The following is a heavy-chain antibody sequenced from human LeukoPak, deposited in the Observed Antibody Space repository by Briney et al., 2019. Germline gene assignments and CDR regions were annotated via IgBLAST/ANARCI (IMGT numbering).Heavy chain of an antibody. CDR3: ARMLGYCSSTSCYSNWFDP. CDR2: IYYSGST. Sequence: SETLSLTCAVYGGSFSGYYRSWIRQPPGKGLEWIGSIYYSGSTYYNPSLKSRVTISVDTSKNQCSLKLSSVTAADTAVYYCARMLGYCSSTSCYSNWFDPWGQGTLVTVSS. CDR1: GGSFSGYY. J-gene: IGHJ5*02. D-gene: IGHD2-2*01. V-gene: IGHV4-34*01.